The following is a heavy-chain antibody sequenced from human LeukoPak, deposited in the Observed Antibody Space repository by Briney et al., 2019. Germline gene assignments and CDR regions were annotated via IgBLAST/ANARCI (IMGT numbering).Heavy chain of an antibody. CDR2: IRGSDGST. D-gene: IGHD2-2*01. J-gene: IGHJ5*02. CDR1: GFPFSTYA. V-gene: IGHV3-23*01. CDR3: ARDFGRGYCSSTSCYGWFDP. Sequence: GGSLRLSCAASGFPFSTYAMSWVRQAPGKGLEWVSSIRGSDGSTYYADSVKGRFTISRDNSKNTLYLQMNSLRAEDTAVYYCARDFGRGYCSSTSCYGWFDPWGQGTLVTVSS.